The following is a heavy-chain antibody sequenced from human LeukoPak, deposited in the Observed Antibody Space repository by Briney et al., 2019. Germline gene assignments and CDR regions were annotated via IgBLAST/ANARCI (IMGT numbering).Heavy chain of an antibody. J-gene: IGHJ4*02. D-gene: IGHD4-17*01. CDR3: ARHKAGDYWAY. Sequence: GDSLKISRKGSGYSFTSYWIGWVRQMPGKGLEWMGIIYPGDSDSRYRPSFEGQVTISVDKSINTAYLQWSSLKASDTGMYYCARHKAGDYWAYWGQGTLVTVSS. CDR2: IYPGDSDS. CDR1: GYSFTSYW. V-gene: IGHV5-51*01.